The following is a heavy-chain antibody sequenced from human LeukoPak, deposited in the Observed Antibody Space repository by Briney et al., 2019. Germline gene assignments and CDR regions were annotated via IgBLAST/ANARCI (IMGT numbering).Heavy chain of an antibody. CDR1: GFTFSNYV. CDR2: ISGSGGST. D-gene: IGHD4-17*01. J-gene: IGHJ4*02. Sequence: GSLRLSCAASGFTFSNYVMSWVRQAPGKGLEWVSDISGSGGSTHYADSVKGRFTISRENSQNTLYLQMNSLRAEDTAVYYCAKDGYGVLDYWGQGTLVTVSS. V-gene: IGHV3-23*01. CDR3: AKDGYGVLDY.